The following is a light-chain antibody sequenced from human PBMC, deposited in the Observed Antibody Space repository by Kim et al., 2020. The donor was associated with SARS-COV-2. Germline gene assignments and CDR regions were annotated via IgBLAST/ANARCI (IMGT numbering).Light chain of an antibody. CDR2: WAS. V-gene: IGKV4-1*01. CDR1: QSVLYSSNNKNY. Sequence: RATINCKSSQSVLYSSNNKNYLAWYQQKPGQPPKLLIYWASTRESGVPDRFSGSGSGTDFTLTISSLQAEDVAVYYCQQYYSTPHSFGQGTKLGI. J-gene: IGKJ2*03. CDR3: QQYYSTPHS.